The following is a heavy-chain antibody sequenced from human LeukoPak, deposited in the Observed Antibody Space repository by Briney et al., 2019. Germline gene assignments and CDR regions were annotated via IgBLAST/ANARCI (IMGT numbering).Heavy chain of an antibody. V-gene: IGHV4-34*01. CDR1: GGSFSGYY. Sequence: PSETLSLTCAVYGGSFSGYYWSWIRQPPGKGLEWIGEINHSGSTDYNPSLKSRVTISVDTSKNRFSLKLSSVTAADTAVYYCARRGWYYDSSGFNWFDPWGQGTLVTVSS. CDR3: ARRGWYYDSSGFNWFDP. J-gene: IGHJ5*02. CDR2: INHSGST. D-gene: IGHD3-22*01.